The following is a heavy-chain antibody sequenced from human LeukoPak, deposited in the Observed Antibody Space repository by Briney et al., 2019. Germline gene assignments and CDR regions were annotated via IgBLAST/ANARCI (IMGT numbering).Heavy chain of an antibody. CDR2: ISAYNGNT. V-gene: IGHV1-18*01. CDR1: GYTFTSYG. CDR3: ARVIKNYCSSTSCYRGGYYYYYMDF. Sequence: GASVKVSCKASGYTFTSYGISWVRQAPGQGLEWMGWISAYNGNTNYAQKLQGRVTMTTDTSTSTAYMELRSLRSDDTAVYYCARVIKNYCSSTSCYRGGYYYYYMDFWAKGTRSPSP. J-gene: IGHJ6*03. D-gene: IGHD2-2*02.